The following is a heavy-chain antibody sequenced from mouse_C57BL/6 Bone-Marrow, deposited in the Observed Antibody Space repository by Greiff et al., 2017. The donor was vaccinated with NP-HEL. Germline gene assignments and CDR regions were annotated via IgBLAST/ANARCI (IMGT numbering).Heavy chain of an antibody. CDR2: INPNNGGT. V-gene: IGHV1-18*01. Sequence: EVQLQESGPELVKPGASVKIPCKASGYTFTDYNMDWVKQSHGKSLEWIGDINPNNGGTIYNQKFKGKATLTVDKSSSTAYMELRSLTSEDTAVYYCARRHYGSRAWFAYWGQGTLVTVSA. CDR1: GYTFTDYN. J-gene: IGHJ3*01. CDR3: ARRHYGSRAWFAY. D-gene: IGHD1-1*01.